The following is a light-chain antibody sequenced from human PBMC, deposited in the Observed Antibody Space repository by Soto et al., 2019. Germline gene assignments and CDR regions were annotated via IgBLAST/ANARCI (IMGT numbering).Light chain of an antibody. V-gene: IGLV7-46*01. CDR1: TGAVTSGRY. CDR3: LLSYSGARSVV. Sequence: QAVVTQEPSLTVSPGGTVTLTCGSSTGAVTSGRYPYWFQQKPGQAPRTLIYDTSNKHSWTPARFSGSLLGGKAALTLSGAQPEDEAEYYCLLSYSGARSVVFGGGTKLTVL. CDR2: DTS. J-gene: IGLJ2*01.